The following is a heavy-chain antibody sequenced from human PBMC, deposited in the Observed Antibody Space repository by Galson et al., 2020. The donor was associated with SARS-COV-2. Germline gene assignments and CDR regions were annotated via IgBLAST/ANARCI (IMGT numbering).Heavy chain of an antibody. CDR1: AFTFSSYS. CDR2: ISSSSSTI. Sequence: QAGGSLRLSCAASAFTFSSYSINWVRQAPGKGLEWISYISSSSSTIDYADSVKGRFTISRDNAKKSLYLQINSLRDEDTAVYYCARDVAFGTVRQLYFDYWGQGTLVTVSS. J-gene: IGHJ4*02. D-gene: IGHD3-10*01. V-gene: IGHV3-48*02. CDR3: ARDVAFGTVRQLYFDY.